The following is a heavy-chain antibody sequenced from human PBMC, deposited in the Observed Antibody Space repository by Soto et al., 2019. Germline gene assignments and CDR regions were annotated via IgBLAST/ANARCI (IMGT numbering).Heavy chain of an antibody. D-gene: IGHD1-7*01. V-gene: IGHV3-21*01. Sequence: PGGSLRLSCAASGFTFSSYSMNWVRQAPGKGLEWVSSISSSSSYIYYADSVKGRFTISRDNAKNSLYLQMNSLRAEDTAVYYCARESRYNWNLGFGMDVWGQGTTVTVSS. CDR3: ARESRYNWNLGFGMDV. J-gene: IGHJ6*02. CDR2: ISSSSSYI. CDR1: GFTFSSYS.